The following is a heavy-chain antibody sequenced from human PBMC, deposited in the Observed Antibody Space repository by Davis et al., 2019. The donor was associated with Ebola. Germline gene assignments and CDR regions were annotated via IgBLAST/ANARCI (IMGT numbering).Heavy chain of an antibody. CDR2: ITGSSDLT. J-gene: IGHJ5*02. CDR1: GIAFSSYA. CDR3: VKKGRLVPGDSWFDA. Sequence: PGGSLRLSCSASGIAFSSYAMHWIRQAPGKGPEWVSGITGSSDLTTYADSVKGRFTISRDNSKNTLYLQMNDLRVEDTAVYHCVKKGRLVPGDSWFDAWGQGTLVTVSS. D-gene: IGHD1-1*01. V-gene: IGHV3-23*01.